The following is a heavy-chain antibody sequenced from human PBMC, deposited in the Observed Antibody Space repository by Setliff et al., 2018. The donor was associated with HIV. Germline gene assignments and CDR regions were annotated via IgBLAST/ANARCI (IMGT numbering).Heavy chain of an antibody. D-gene: IGHD6-19*01. CDR3: ARLRREEQWLVRGWFDP. CDR2: VSSRGDT. Sequence: KTSETLSLTCTVSDSGTYYWSWIRQPAGKGLEWIWRVSSRGDTNYNPSLKSRVTISVDTSKNQFSLKLSSVTAADTAVYYCARLRREEQWLVRGWFDPWGQGTLVTVSS. V-gene: IGHV4-61*02. CDR1: DSGTYY. J-gene: IGHJ5*02.